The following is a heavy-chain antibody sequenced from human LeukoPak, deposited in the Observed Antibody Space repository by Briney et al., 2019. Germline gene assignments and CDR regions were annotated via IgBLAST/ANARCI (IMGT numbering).Heavy chain of an antibody. CDR1: GGSISSSSYY. J-gene: IGHJ4*02. Sequence: SETLSLTCTVSGGSISSSSYYWGWIRQPPGKGLEWIGSIYYSGSTYYNPSLKSRVTISVDTSKNQFSLKLSSVTAADTAVYYCATMVRGVIGKHHRNGPFDYWGQGTLVTVSS. CDR3: ATMVRGVIGKHHRNGPFDY. CDR2: IYYSGST. V-gene: IGHV4-39*01. D-gene: IGHD3-10*01.